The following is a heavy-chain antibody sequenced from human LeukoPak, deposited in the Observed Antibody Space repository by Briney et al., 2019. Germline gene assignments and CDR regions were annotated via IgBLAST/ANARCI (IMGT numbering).Heavy chain of an antibody. Sequence: PSETLSLTCAVSGGSISSSNWWSWVRQPPGKGLEWIGEIYHSGSTNYNPSLRSRVSISVDTAKDQFSVRLSSVTAADTAVYYCARFTSRWRYRAHYYFYMDVWGKGATVTVSS. D-gene: IGHD6-13*01. CDR3: ARFTSRWRYRAHYYFYMDV. CDR2: IYHSGST. CDR1: GGSISSSNW. J-gene: IGHJ6*03. V-gene: IGHV4-4*02.